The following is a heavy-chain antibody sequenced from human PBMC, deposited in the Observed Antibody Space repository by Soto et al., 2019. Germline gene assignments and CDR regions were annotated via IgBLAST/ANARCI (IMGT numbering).Heavy chain of an antibody. Sequence: ASVKVSCKVSGYTLTELSMHWVRQAPGKGLEWMGGFDPEDGETIYAQKFQGRVTMTEDTSTDTAYMELSSLRSEDTAVYYCATGKVDCSGGSCYIGWFDPWGQGTLVTVSS. D-gene: IGHD2-15*01. CDR3: ATGKVDCSGGSCYIGWFDP. V-gene: IGHV1-24*01. J-gene: IGHJ5*02. CDR1: GYTLTELS. CDR2: FDPEDGET.